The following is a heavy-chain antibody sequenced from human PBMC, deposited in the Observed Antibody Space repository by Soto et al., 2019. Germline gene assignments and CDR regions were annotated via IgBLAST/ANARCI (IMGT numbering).Heavy chain of an antibody. J-gene: IGHJ6*03. D-gene: IGHD1-26*01. CDR1: GFTFSSYG. Sequence: PGGSLRLSCAASGFTFSSYGMHWVRQAPGKGLEWVAVIWYDGSNKYYADSVKGRFTISRDNSKNTLYLQMNSLRAEDTAVYYCARGGLRWDYYYYYYMYVWGKGTTVTVSS. V-gene: IGHV3-33*01. CDR3: ARGGLRWDYYYYYYMYV. CDR2: IWYDGSNK.